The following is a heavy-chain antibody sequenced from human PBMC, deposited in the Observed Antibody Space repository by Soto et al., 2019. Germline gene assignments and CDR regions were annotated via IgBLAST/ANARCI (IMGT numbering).Heavy chain of an antibody. CDR2: INPSGGST. V-gene: IGHV1-46*01. Sequence: ASVKASCKASGYTFTDYYIHWVRQAPGQGLEWMGMINPSGGSTDYAQKFRGRVTMTRDTSTGTVYMELSSLRSEDTAVYYCARPPFPGCINAVCYPFDYGAQRTLVTVSS. CDR1: GYTFTDYY. CDR3: ARPPFPGCINAVCYPFDY. J-gene: IGHJ4*02. D-gene: IGHD2-8*01.